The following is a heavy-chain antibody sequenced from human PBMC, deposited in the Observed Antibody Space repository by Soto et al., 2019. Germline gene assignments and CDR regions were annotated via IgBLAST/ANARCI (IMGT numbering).Heavy chain of an antibody. CDR3: ARVREVGATYNWFDP. D-gene: IGHD1-26*01. CDR1: GYSISSGYY. V-gene: IGHV4-38-2*02. CDR2: IYHSGST. J-gene: IGHJ5*02. Sequence: SETLSLTCTVSGYSISSGYYWGWIRQPPGKGLEWIGSIYHSGSTYYNPSLKSRVTISVDTSKNQFSLKLSSVTAADTAVYYCARVREVGATYNWFDPWGQGTLVTVSS.